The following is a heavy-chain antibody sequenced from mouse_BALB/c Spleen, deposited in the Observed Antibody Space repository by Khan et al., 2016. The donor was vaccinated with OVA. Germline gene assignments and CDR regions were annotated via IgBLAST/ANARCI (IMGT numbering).Heavy chain of an antibody. Sequence: EVELVESGGGLLKPGGSLKLSFAPSGFAFSSYDMSWVRQTPEKRLEWVATISGTGIYTYYPDSVKGRFTISRDNARNTLYLQMSSLRSEDTALYYCARPSYYGNPWFTYWGQGTLVTVSA. CDR3: ARPSYYGNPWFTY. D-gene: IGHD2-10*01. CDR2: ISGTGIYT. CDR1: GFAFSSYD. J-gene: IGHJ3*01. V-gene: IGHV5-9*02.